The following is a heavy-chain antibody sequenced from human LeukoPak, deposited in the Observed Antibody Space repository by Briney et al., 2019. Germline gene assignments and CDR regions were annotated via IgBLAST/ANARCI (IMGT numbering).Heavy chain of an antibody. V-gene: IGHV4-39*01. CDR1: GGSISSSRYY. J-gene: IGHJ5*02. Sequence: SETLSLTCIVSGGSISSSRYYWGWIRQPPGKGLEWIGSIHYCGSTYYSPSLESRVTISVDTSRNQFSLRLNSVTAADTAVYYCARRQYDSPFDPWGQGTLVTVSS. CDR3: ARRQYDSPFDP. D-gene: IGHD4-11*01. CDR2: IHYCGST.